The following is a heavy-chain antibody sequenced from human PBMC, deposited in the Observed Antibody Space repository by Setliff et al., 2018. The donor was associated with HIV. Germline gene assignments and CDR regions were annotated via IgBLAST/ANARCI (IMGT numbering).Heavy chain of an antibody. CDR3: ASLFHDTSAPWLYYFDY. CDR1: GDSIGTYY. D-gene: IGHD3-22*01. CDR2: IYYSGRT. J-gene: IGHJ4*02. V-gene: IGHV4-59*08. Sequence: KTSETLSLTCTVSGDSIGTYYWSWIRQPPGKGLEWIGYIYYSGRTNYNPSLKSRVTISVDRSKNQFSLNLSSVTAADTALYYCASLFHDTSAPWLYYFDYWGQGTLVTVSS.